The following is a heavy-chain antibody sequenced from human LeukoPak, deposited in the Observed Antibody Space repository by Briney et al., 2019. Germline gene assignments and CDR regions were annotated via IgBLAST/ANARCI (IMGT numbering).Heavy chain of an antibody. CDR3: ARYTTVTTRFDY. Sequence: SETLSLTCTVSGGSISSYYWSWTRQPPGKGLEWIGYIYYSGSTNYNPSLKSRVTISVDTSKNQFSLKLSSVTAADTAVYYCARYTTVTTRFDYWGQGTLVTVSS. V-gene: IGHV4-59*08. CDR2: IYYSGST. J-gene: IGHJ4*02. CDR1: GGSISSYY. D-gene: IGHD4-17*01.